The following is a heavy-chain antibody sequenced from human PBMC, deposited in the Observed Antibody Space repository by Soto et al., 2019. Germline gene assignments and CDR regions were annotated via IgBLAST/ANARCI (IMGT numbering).Heavy chain of an antibody. Sequence: ASVKVSCKASGDTFSSYAISWVRQTPGQGLEWMGGIIPIFGTANYAQKFKGRVTITADKSTSTAYMELISLRSKDTAMYYCARGWYYYDSSGYAFDYWGQGTQVNVS. CDR1: GDTFSSYA. D-gene: IGHD3-22*01. CDR2: IIPIFGTA. V-gene: IGHV1-69*06. CDR3: ARGWYYYDSSGYAFDY. J-gene: IGHJ4*02.